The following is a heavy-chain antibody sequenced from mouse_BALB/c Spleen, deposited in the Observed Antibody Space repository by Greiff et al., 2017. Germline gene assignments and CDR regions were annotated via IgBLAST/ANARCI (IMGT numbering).Heavy chain of an antibody. D-gene: IGHD1-1*01. Sequence: VQLQQPGAELVRPGASVKLSCKASGYTFTSYWINWVKQRPGQGLEWIGNIYPSDSYTNYNQKFKDKATLTVDKSSSTAYMQLSSPTSEDSAVYYCTRDTTEAWFAYWGQGTLVTVSA. CDR2: IYPSDSYT. CDR3: TRDTTEAWFAY. J-gene: IGHJ3*01. CDR1: GYTFTSYW. V-gene: IGHV1-69*02.